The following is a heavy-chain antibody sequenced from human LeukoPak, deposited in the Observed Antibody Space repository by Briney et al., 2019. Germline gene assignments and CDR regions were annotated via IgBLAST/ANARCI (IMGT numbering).Heavy chain of an antibody. D-gene: IGHD3-16*01. V-gene: IGHV4-59*08. CDR1: GGSISSYY. Sequence: SETLSLTCTVSGGSISSYYWSWIRQPPGKGLEWIGYIYYSGSTYYNPSLKSRVTISVDTSKNQFSLKLSSVTAADTAVYYCARAYGELDYWGQGTLVTVSS. CDR2: IYYSGST. J-gene: IGHJ4*02. CDR3: ARAYGELDY.